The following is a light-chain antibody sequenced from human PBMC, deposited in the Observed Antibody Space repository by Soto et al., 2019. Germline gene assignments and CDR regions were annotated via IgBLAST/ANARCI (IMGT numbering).Light chain of an antibody. J-gene: IGKJ5*01. Sequence: EIVLTQSPATLSLSPGERATLSCRASQSIGTFFAWYQQKPCQAPRLLIYGASSRATGIPDRFSGSGSVTDFTLTISRLEPEDFAVYYCQQRSNWPITFGQGTRLQIK. CDR2: GAS. CDR3: QQRSNWPIT. V-gene: IGKV3-11*01. CDR1: QSIGTF.